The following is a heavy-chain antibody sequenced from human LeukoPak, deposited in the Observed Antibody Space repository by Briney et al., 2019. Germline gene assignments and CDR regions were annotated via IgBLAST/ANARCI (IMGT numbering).Heavy chain of an antibody. CDR1: GVSFIGNY. V-gene: IGHV4-34*01. J-gene: IGHJ4*02. CDR3: ARIRCGHTDGVCYNY. CDR2: IDHNGYA. Sequence: SETLSLTCGVYGVSFIGNYWSWIRQPPGKGPEWIGEIDHNGYAQYNPSLKSRVAISLDTSEKQFSLKLSSVTAADTGVYYCARIRCGHTDGVCYNYWGRGTLVTVSS. D-gene: IGHD2-8*01.